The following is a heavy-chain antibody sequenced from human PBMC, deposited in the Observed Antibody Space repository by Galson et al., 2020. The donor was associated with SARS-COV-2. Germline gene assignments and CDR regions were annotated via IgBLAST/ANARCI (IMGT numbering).Heavy chain of an antibody. D-gene: IGHD3-22*01. CDR3: ARDRGPRGTSIIIMIVVTRDTGRDC. V-gene: IGHV1-18*04. CDR1: GYTFTSYG. J-gene: IGHJ4*02. Sequence: ASVKVSCKASGYTFTSYGISWVRQAPGQGLEWMGWISAYNGNTNYPQKLQGRVTMTTDTSTSTAYMELRSLRSDDTAVYYCARDRGPRGTSIIIMIVVTRDTGRDCWGQGTLVTVSS. CDR2: ISAYNGNT.